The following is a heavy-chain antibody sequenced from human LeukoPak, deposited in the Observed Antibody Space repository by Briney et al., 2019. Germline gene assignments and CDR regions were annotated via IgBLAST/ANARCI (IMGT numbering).Heavy chain of an antibody. CDR2: IYPGDSDT. CDR3: ARGMVRGLMSCAMDL. Sequence: GESLKISCKGSGYSFTSYCIGWVRQMPGKGLEWMGIIYPGDSDTRYSPSFQGQVTISADKSISTAYLQWSSLKASDTAMYYCARGMVRGLMSCAMDLWGQGTTVTVSS. J-gene: IGHJ6*02. CDR1: GYSFTSYC. D-gene: IGHD3-10*01. V-gene: IGHV5-51*01.